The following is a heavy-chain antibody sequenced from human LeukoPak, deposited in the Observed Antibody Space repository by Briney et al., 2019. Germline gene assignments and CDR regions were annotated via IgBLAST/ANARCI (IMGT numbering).Heavy chain of an antibody. J-gene: IGHJ4*02. CDR3: ARVSTAVSLAIDY. CDR1: GFTFSNYN. V-gene: IGHV3-21*06. D-gene: IGHD6-13*01. CDR2: ISSSSRYM. Sequence: GGSLRLSCAASGFTFSNYNMNWVRQAPGKGLEWVSVISSSSRYMYYADSVKGRFTISRDNAKNSLYLQMISLRAEDTAVYYCARVSTAVSLAIDYWGQGTLVTVST.